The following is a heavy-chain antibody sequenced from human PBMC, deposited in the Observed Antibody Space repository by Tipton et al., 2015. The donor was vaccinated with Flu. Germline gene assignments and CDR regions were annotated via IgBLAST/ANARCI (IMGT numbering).Heavy chain of an antibody. CDR3: AKKEATWGFCPYDH. D-gene: IGHD1-26*01. J-gene: IGHJ4*02. CDR1: GFSFTTYA. V-gene: IGHV3-23*01. CDR2: ISNSGGRT. Sequence: SLRLSCAASGFSFTTYAMSWVRQAPGKGLEWLSTISNSGGRTYYADSVKGRFTISRDNSKNMLYLQMNSLRAEDTAAYYCAKKEATWGFCPYDHWGQGTLVTVSS.